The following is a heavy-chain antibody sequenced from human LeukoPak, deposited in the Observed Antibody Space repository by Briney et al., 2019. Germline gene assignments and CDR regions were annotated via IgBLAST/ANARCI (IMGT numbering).Heavy chain of an antibody. J-gene: IGHJ4*02. CDR1: GYTFTSYG. CDR2: VSAYNGNT. V-gene: IGHV1-18*01. CDR3: ARGNDYVWGSPLRY. D-gene: IGHD3-16*01. Sequence: GASVKVSCKASGYTFTSYGISWVRQAPRQGLEWMGWVSAYNGNTNYAQKLQGRVTMTTDTSTSTAYMELRSLRSDDTAVYYCARGNDYVWGSPLRYWGQGTLVTVSS.